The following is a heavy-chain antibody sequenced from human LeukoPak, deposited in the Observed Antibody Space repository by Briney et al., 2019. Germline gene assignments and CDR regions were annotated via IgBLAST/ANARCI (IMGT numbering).Heavy chain of an antibody. D-gene: IGHD1-1*01. CDR1: GFTFSSYG. J-gene: IGHJ4*02. Sequence: GGSLRLSCAASGFTFSSYGMHWVRQAQGKGLEWVAIIWYDGSNTYYVDSVRGRCTISRDNSKNTLYLQVNSLRAEDTAMYYCARDLEIGSSSYYFDHWGQGTLVTVSS. CDR2: IWYDGSNT. CDR3: ARDLEIGSSSYYFDH. V-gene: IGHV3-33*01.